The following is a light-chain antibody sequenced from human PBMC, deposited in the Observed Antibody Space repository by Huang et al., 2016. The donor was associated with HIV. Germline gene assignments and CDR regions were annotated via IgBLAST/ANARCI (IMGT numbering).Light chain of an antibody. J-gene: IGKJ1*01. CDR3: QQYHSYPGT. V-gene: IGKV1-5*01. CDR1: QSIDSY. CDR2: DAS. Sequence: GDRVTITCRASQSIDSYLAWYQQKPGKAPKLLIYDASSLDSGVPSRFSGSGSGTEFTLTISSLQPENFATYYCQQYHSYPGTFGQGTKVEIK.